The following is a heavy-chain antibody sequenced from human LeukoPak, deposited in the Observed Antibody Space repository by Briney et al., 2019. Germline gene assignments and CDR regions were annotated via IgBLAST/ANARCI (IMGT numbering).Heavy chain of an antibody. CDR1: GFTFSSFT. CDR3: ASDSYSPEYFQH. V-gene: IGHV3-21*01. CDR2: ISSTSTYI. Sequence: GGSLRLSCAASGFTFSSFTMNWVRQAPGKGLEWVSSISSTSTYIHYAGSVKGRFTISRDNSKNTLYLQMNSLRAEDTAVYYCASDSYSPEYFQHWGQGTLVTVSS. D-gene: IGHD2-15*01. J-gene: IGHJ1*01.